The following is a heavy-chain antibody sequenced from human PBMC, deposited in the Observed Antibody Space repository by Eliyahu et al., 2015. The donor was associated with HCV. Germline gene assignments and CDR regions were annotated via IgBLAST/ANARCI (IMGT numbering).Heavy chain of an antibody. CDR3: ARSSTSCCDS. Sequence: EVQLVESGGGLVQPGGSLRLSCAASGFTFSSHWMHWVRQAPGKGLVWVSRINNDGSITNYADSVKGRFTISRDNAKNTLYLQMNSLRADDTAVYYCARSSTSCCDSWGQGALVTVSS. D-gene: IGHD2-2*01. CDR1: GFTFSSHW. CDR2: INNDGSIT. V-gene: IGHV3-74*01. J-gene: IGHJ5*01.